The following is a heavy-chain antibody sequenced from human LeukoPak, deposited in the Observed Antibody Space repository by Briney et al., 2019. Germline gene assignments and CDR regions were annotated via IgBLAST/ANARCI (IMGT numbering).Heavy chain of an antibody. V-gene: IGHV3-23*01. CDR2: ISGSGGST. D-gene: IGHD3-9*01. CDR1: GFTFSSYG. CDR3: AKSIIRDTTLLTYHTFDY. Sequence: PGGSLRLSCAASGFTFSSYGMSWVRQAPGKGLEWVSAISGSGGSTYYADSVKGRFTISRDNSKNTLYLQMNSLRAEDTAVYYCAKSIIRDTTLLTYHTFDYWGQGTLVTVSS. J-gene: IGHJ4*02.